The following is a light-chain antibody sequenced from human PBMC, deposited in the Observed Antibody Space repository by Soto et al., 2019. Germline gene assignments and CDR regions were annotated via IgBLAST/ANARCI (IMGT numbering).Light chain of an antibody. J-gene: IGKJ1*01. CDR3: QQYNNLPPWT. V-gene: IGKV3-15*01. Sequence: EIVMTQSPATLSVSPGEGATLSCRASQDIKSNMAWYQQTPGQAPRLLIYSASTRATGVPARFSGSGSGTEFTLTISSLESEDFAIYYCQQYNNLPPWTFGQGTKVDIK. CDR1: QDIKSN. CDR2: SAS.